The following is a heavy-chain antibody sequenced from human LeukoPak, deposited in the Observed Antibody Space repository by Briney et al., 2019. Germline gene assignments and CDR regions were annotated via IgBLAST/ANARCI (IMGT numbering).Heavy chain of an antibody. V-gene: IGHV4-59*01. CDR1: RGSISTYY. CDR2: IYYTGTT. J-gene: IGHJ3*02. CDR3: AREGHYYSSGSGAFDI. Sequence: SETLSLTCTVSRGSISTYYWNWIRQPPGKGLEWIGYIYYTGTTDYNPSLKSRVTMSVDTSKNQFSLKLSSVTTADTAVYYCAREGHYYSSGSGAFDIWGQGTMITVSS. D-gene: IGHD3-10*01.